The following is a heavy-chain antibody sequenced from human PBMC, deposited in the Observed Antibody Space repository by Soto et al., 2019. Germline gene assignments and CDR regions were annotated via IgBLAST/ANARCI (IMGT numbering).Heavy chain of an antibody. J-gene: IGHJ4*02. V-gene: IGHV3-23*01. D-gene: IGHD3-22*01. CDR2: ISGSGGST. Sequence: PGGSLRLSCVASGFIFTDYAMSWVRQGPGKGLEWVAGISGSGGSTYYADSVKGRFTISRDNSKNTLYLQMNSLRAEATAVYYCAKGPYYYDSSGLDYWGQGTLVTVSS. CDR3: AKGPYYYDSSGLDY. CDR1: GFIFTDYA.